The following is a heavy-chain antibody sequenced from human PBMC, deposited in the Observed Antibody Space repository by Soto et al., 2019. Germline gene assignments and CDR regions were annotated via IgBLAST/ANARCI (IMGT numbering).Heavy chain of an antibody. V-gene: IGHV3-53*02. D-gene: IGHD3-10*01. CDR2: VYSGGDT. J-gene: IGHJ4*02. CDR1: GFSVSRNY. CDR3: ARVPGRL. Sequence: QLVETGGGWIQPGTSLTLSCAASGFSVSRNYMTWVRQAPGKGLEWVSFVYSGGDTFYADSVKGRFILSRDDSQNTMYLQMNILRAEDTAVYYCARVPGRLWGRGTLVTVAS.